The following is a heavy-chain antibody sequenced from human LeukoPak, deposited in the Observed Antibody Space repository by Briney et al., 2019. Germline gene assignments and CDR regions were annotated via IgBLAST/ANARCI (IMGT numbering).Heavy chain of an antibody. CDR2: ISAYNGNT. Sequence: ASVTVSCKASGYTFTSYGISWVRQAPGQGLEGMGWISAYNGNTNYAQKLQGRVTMTTDTSTSTAYMELRSLRSDDTAVYYCARVQLGYYDSSGYFSDYWGQGTLVTVSS. CDR3: ARVQLGYYDSSGYFSDY. D-gene: IGHD3-22*01. J-gene: IGHJ4*02. V-gene: IGHV1-18*01. CDR1: GYTFTSYG.